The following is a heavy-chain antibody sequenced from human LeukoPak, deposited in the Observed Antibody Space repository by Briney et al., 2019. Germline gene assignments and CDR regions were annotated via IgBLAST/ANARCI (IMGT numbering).Heavy chain of an antibody. CDR3: ARSYGGYVLDY. Sequence: SETLSLTCNISGVSIRAYSWNWLRQTPGKGLEWIGFTYSSGGTKYNPSLESRVTLSVDTSKNQVSLKLTSVTAADTAIYYCARSYGGYVLDYWGQGSLVIVSA. CDR1: GVSIRAYS. D-gene: IGHD5-12*01. J-gene: IGHJ4*02. V-gene: IGHV4-59*01. CDR2: TYSSGGT.